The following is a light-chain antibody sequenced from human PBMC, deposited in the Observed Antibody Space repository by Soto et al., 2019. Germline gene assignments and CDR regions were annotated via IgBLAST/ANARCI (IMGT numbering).Light chain of an antibody. Sequence: QSALTQPPSASGSPGQSVTISCTGTSSDVGGYNYVSWYQQHPDKAPKLIIYKVSKRPSGVPDRFSGSKSGNTASLTVSGLQAEDEADYYCSSYGGYNNVIFGGGTKLTVL. CDR1: SSDVGGYNY. V-gene: IGLV2-8*01. J-gene: IGLJ2*01. CDR2: KVS. CDR3: SSYGGYNNVI.